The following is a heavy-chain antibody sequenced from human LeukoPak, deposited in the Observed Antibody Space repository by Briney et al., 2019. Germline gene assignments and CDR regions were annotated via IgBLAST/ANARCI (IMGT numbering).Heavy chain of an antibody. CDR1: GFSLSGYW. CDR2: NNGDGSTT. CDR3: VRDLGGRSGH. Sequence: GSLRLSCVASGFSLSGYWMYWVRQAPGKGLMYISRNNGDGSTTNYADVVKGRFTMSRDNVKNTLYLQMNSLRAEDTAVYYCVRDLGGRSGHWGQGTLVTVSS. D-gene: IGHD1-26*01. V-gene: IGHV3-74*01. J-gene: IGHJ4*02.